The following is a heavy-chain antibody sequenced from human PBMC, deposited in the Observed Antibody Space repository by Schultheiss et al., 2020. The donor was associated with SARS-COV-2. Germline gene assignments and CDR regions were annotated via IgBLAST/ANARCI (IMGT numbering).Heavy chain of an antibody. V-gene: IGHV3-23*01. D-gene: IGHD2-2*01. CDR1: GFTFSSYS. CDR2: ISGSGGST. CDR3: AKLHCSSTSCYYYYMDV. Sequence: GGSLRLSCAASGFTFSSYSMNWVRQAPGKGLEWVSAISGSGGSTYYADSVKGRFTISRDNSKNTLYLQMNSLRAEDTAIYYCAKLHCSSTSCYYYYMDVWGKGTTVTVSS. J-gene: IGHJ6*03.